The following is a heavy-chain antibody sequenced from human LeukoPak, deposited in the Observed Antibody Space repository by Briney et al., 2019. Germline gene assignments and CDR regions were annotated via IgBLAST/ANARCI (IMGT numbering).Heavy chain of an antibody. Sequence: SQTLSLTCTVSGGSISSGGYYWSWIRQPPGKGLEWIGYIYHSGSTCYNPSLKSRVTISVDTSKNQFSLKLSSVTAADTAVYYCAATRRFLEWLLPFDYWGQGTLVTVSS. V-gene: IGHV4-30-2*01. D-gene: IGHD3-3*01. CDR1: GGSISSGGYY. J-gene: IGHJ4*02. CDR2: IYHSGST. CDR3: AATRRFLEWLLPFDY.